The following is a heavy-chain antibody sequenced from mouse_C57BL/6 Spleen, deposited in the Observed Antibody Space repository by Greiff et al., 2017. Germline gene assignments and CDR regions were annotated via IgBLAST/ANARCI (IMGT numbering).Heavy chain of an antibody. J-gene: IGHJ4*01. CDR3: ASGGVVEGYYAMDY. D-gene: IGHD1-1*01. V-gene: IGHV1-64*01. Sequence: VQLQQSGAELVKPGASVKLSCKASGYTFTSYWMHWVKQRPGQGLEWIGMIHPNSGSTNYNEKFKSKATLTVDKSSSTAYMQLSSLTSEDSAVYYCASGGVVEGYYAMDYWGQGTSVTVSS. CDR1: GYTFTSYW. CDR2: IHPNSGST.